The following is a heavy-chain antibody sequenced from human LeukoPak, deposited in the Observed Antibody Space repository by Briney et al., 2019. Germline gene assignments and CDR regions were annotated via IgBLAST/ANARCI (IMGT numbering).Heavy chain of an antibody. CDR3: AGPGGYDFLSRFYYYYGMDV. CDR1: GFTVSSNY. J-gene: IGHJ6*02. D-gene: IGHD5-12*01. V-gene: IGHV3-53*01. CDR2: IYRGGST. Sequence: GGSLRLSCAASGFTVSSNYMSWVRQAPGKGLEWVSVIYRGGSTYYADSVKGRFTISRDNSKNTLYLQMNSLRAEDTAVYYCAGPGGYDFLSRFYYYYGMDVWGQGTTVTVSS.